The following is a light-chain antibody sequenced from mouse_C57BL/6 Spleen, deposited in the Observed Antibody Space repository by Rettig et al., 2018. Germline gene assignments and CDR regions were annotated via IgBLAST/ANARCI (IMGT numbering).Light chain of an antibody. CDR2: YAS. Sequence: DIVMTQSPATLSVTPGDRVSLSCRASQSISDYLHWYQQKSHESPRLLIKYASQSISGIPSRFSGSGSASDFTLSINSVEPEDVGVYYCQNGHSFPLTFGAGTKLELK. V-gene: IGKV5-39*01. CDR3: QNGHSFPLT. CDR1: QSISDY. J-gene: IGKJ5*01.